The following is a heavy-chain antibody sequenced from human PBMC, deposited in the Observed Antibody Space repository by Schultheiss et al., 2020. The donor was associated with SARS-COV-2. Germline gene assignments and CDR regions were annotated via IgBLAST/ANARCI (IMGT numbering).Heavy chain of an antibody. Sequence: KVSCKASGYTFTSYWIGWVRQMPGKGLEWMGIVYPGDSDTRYSPSFQGQVTISADKSINTAYLQWSSLKASDTAMYYCARLGSGSHYNVLDYWGQGTLVTVSS. CDR3: ARLGSGSHYNVLDY. J-gene: IGHJ4*02. D-gene: IGHD3-10*01. V-gene: IGHV5-51*01. CDR1: GYTFTSYW. CDR2: VYPGDSDT.